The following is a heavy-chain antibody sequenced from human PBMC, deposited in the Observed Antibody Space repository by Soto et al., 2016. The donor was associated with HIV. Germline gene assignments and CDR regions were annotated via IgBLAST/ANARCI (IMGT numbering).Heavy chain of an antibody. J-gene: IGHJ4*02. CDR3: AREKGQQLPLDY. V-gene: IGHV3-21*01. CDR1: GFTFSSYS. Sequence: EVQLVESGGGLVKPGGSLRLSCAASGFTFSSYSMNWVRQAPGKGLEWVSSITSSSNYIYYAGSVKGRFTISRDNAKNSLYLQMNSLRVDDTAVYYCAREKGQQLPLDYVGPGNPGSPSPQ. D-gene: IGHD6-13*01. CDR2: ITSSSNYI.